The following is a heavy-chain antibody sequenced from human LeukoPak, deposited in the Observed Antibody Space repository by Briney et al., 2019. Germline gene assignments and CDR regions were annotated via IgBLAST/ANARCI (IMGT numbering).Heavy chain of an antibody. J-gene: IGHJ4*02. CDR3: ARGRLGRQHASFFDS. Sequence: SDTLSLTCSVSDGSMGTYYWGWIRQPPGKGLEWIGYIYYSGSTTYNPSLKIRFTVSVDTSKNQFSLKLTSMTAADTAVYYCARGRLGRQHASFFDSWGQGTLVTVSS. CDR1: DGSMGTYY. V-gene: IGHV4-59*08. CDR2: IYYSGST. D-gene: IGHD2-2*01.